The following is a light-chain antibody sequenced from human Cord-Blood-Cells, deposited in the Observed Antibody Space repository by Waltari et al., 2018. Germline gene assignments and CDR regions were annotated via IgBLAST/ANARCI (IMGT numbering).Light chain of an antibody. CDR2: SNN. V-gene: IGLV1-44*01. CDR3: AAWDDSLNGPV. J-gene: IGLJ2*01. CDR1: SSNIGSNT. Sequence: QSVLTQPPSASGTPGQRVTISCSGSSSNIGSNTVNWYQQLPGTAPKLLIYSNNQRPSGVPDRFSGSKSSTSASLAISGLQSEDEADYCCAAWDDSLNGPVFGGGTKLTVL.